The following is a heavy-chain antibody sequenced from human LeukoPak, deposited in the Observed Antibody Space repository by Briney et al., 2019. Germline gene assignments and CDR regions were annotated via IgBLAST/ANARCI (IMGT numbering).Heavy chain of an antibody. J-gene: IGHJ4*02. V-gene: IGHV3-30*04. CDR1: GFTFSSYA. CDR2: ISYDGSNK. CDR3: ARDRFKTRIAVASLDY. Sequence: GGSLRLSCAASGFTFSSYAMLWVRQAPGKGLEWVAVISYDGSNKYYADSVKGRFTISRDNSKNTLYLQMNSLRAEDTAVYYCARDRFKTRIAVASLDYWGQGTLVTVSS. D-gene: IGHD6-19*01.